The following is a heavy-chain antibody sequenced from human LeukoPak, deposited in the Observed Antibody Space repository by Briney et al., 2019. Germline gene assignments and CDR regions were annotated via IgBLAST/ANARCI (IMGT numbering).Heavy chain of an antibody. CDR1: GYTFTSYD. Sequence: ASVKVSCKASGYTFTSYDINWVRQATGQGLEWMGWMNPNSGNTGYAQKFQGRVTMTMKTSISTAYMELRSLRSEDTAVYYCARGPIGSIAAAVSDYWGQGTLVTVSS. D-gene: IGHD6-13*01. V-gene: IGHV1-8*01. J-gene: IGHJ4*02. CDR2: MNPNSGNT. CDR3: ARGPIGSIAAAVSDY.